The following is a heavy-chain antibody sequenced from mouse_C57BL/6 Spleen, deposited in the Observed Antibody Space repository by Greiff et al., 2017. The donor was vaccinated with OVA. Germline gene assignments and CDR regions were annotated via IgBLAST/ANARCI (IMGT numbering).Heavy chain of an antibody. J-gene: IGHJ1*03. CDR3: ARGRRYFDV. D-gene: IGHD3-3*01. Sequence: QVQLQQSGAELMKPGASVKLSCKATGYTFTGYWIEWVKQRPGHGLEWIGEILPGSGSTTYTEQFKGKAPFTADTSSNTAYMQLISLTTEDSAIYYCARGRRYFDVWGTGTTVTVSS. CDR2: ILPGSGST. CDR1: GYTFTGYW. V-gene: IGHV1-9*01.